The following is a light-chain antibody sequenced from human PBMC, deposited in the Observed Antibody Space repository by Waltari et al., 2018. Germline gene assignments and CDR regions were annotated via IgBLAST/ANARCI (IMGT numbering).Light chain of an antibody. Sequence: SYDLTQPPSVSVSPGQTANIICSGDQLGHTYGWWYQQTTGRSPRLVIYQTNKRPSGIPERFSGSNSGNAATLTISGTQAMDEADYFCQAWDGSTVLFGGGTKLTVL. CDR1: QLGHTY. J-gene: IGLJ2*01. V-gene: IGLV3-1*01. CDR3: QAWDGSTVL. CDR2: QTN.